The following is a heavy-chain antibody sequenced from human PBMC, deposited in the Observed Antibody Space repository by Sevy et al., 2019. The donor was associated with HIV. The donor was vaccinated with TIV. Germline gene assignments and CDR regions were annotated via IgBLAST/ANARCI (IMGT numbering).Heavy chain of an antibody. CDR3: ARDTVVTQFDY. CDR1: GGSITSLY. J-gene: IGHJ4*02. Sequence: SETLSLTCTVSGGSITSLYWNWIRQPPGKGLEWIANIYYNGHINYNPSLKSRVTMSVDTSKNQFSLKLSSVTAADTAVYYCARDTVVTQFDYWGQGTLVTVSS. CDR2: IYYNGHI. D-gene: IGHD2-15*01. V-gene: IGHV4-59*11.